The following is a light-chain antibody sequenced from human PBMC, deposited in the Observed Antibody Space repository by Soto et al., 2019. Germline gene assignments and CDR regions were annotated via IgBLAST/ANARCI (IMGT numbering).Light chain of an antibody. V-gene: IGKV3-20*01. CDR1: QSVSSSF. J-gene: IGKJ1*01. CDR2: RAS. Sequence: IVLTQSPGTRSLSAGERATLSCRASQSVSSSFLALYQQTPCQAPRLLIYRASRRATGIADRCSGIGAGTYFTITISRVPPEVFAVYDCQHYGSPGTFGQGTKVDIK. CDR3: QHYGSPGT.